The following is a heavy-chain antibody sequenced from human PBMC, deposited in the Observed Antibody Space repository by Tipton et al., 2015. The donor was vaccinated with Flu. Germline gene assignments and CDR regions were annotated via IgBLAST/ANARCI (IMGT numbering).Heavy chain of an antibody. V-gene: IGHV3-23*01. CDR3: ARDGELERGYALDV. Sequence: SLRLSCKGSRLTFKSYAMSWVRQAPGKGLQWVSGISVTTGGTYYADSVKGRFTISRDSSKNTLYLQMDSLRPDDTAVYYCARDGELERGYALDVWGQGTTVIVSS. J-gene: IGHJ6*02. CDR2: ISVTTGGT. CDR1: RLTFKSYA. D-gene: IGHD1-1*01.